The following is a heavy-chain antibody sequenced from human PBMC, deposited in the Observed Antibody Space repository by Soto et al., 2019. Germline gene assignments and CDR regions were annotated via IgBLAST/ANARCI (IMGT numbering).Heavy chain of an antibody. V-gene: IGHV1-18*01. CDR2: ISAYSGNT. CDR3: ARDADLLWFGELLYFDY. Sequence: ASVKVSCKASGYTFTSYGINWVRQAPGQGLEWMGWISAYSGNTNYAQKLQGRVTMTTDTSTSTAYMELRSLRSDDTAVYYCARDADLLWFGELLYFDYWGQGTLVTVS. D-gene: IGHD3-10*01. CDR1: GYTFTSYG. J-gene: IGHJ4*02.